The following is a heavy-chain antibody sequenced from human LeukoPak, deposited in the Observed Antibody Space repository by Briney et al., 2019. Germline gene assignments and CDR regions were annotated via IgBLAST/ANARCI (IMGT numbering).Heavy chain of an antibody. CDR3: ARDLHRHSNDVFDI. CDR1: GYTFTSYG. CDR2: ISAYNGNT. J-gene: IGHJ3*02. Sequence: ASVKVSCKASGYTFTSYGISWVRQAPGQGLEWMGWISAYNGNTNYAQKLQGRVTMTTDTSTSTAYMELRSLRSDDTAVYYCARDLHRHSNDVFDIWGQGTMVTVSS. D-gene: IGHD2-15*01. V-gene: IGHV1-18*01.